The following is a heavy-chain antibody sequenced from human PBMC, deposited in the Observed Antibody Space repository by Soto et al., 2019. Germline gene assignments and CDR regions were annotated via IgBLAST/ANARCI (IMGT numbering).Heavy chain of an antibody. CDR2: IYDSGNT. V-gene: IGHV4-30-4*01. CDR1: GGSISSGDYY. Sequence: QVQLQESGPGLVKPSQTLSLTCSVSGGSISSGDYYWHWIRQPPGKDLEWLGYIYDSGNTYYNPSLKTLLTFSVDTSRNPFSLKLRSVTAADTAVYFCATSAAVAGSFDYWGQGTLVAVSS. D-gene: IGHD6-19*01. J-gene: IGHJ4*02. CDR3: ATSAAVAGSFDY.